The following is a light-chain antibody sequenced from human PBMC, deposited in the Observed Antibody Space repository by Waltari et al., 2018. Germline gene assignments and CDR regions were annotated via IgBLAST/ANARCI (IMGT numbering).Light chain of an antibody. CDR3: QQYDNWPLYT. CDR1: QSVSSN. CDR2: GAS. J-gene: IGKJ2*01. Sequence: EIVMTQSPATLSVSPGERATLPCRASQSVSSNLAWFQQKPGRAPRLFIYGASTRATGIPARFSGSGSGTEFTLTISSVQSEDFAVYYCQQYDNWPLYTFGQGTKLEIK. V-gene: IGKV3-15*01.